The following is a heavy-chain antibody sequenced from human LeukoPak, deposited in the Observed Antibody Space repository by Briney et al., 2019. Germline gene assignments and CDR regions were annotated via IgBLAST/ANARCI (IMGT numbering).Heavy chain of an antibody. J-gene: IGHJ4*02. CDR1: GGTFSSYS. D-gene: IGHD6-6*01. V-gene: IGHV1-69*05. Sequence: SVKVSCKASGGTFSSYSISWVRQAPGQGLEWMGGIIPIFGTANYAQKFQGRVTITTDESTSTAYMELSSLRSEDTAVYYCAREYSSSWGTFDYWGQGTLVTVSS. CDR3: AREYSSSWGTFDY. CDR2: IIPIFGTA.